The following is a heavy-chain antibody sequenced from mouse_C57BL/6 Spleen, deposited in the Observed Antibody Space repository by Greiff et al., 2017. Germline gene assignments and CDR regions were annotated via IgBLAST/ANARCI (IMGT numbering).Heavy chain of an antibody. CDR2: ISYDGSN. CDR3: AKGSYWYFDV. J-gene: IGHJ1*03. Sequence: EVKLQESGPGLVKPSQSLSLTCSVTGYSITSGYYWNWIRQFPGNNLEWMGYISYDGSNNYNPSLKNRISITRDTSKNQFFLKLNSVTTEDTATYYCAKGSYWYFDVWGTGTTVTVSS. CDR1: GYSITSGYY. V-gene: IGHV3-6*01.